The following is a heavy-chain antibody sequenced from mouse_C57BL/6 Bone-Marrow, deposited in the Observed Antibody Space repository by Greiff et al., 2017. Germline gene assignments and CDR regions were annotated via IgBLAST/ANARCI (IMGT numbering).Heavy chain of an antibody. V-gene: IGHV5-16*01. Sequence: EVQLVESEGGLVQPGSSMKLSCTASGFTFSDYYMAWVRQVPEKGLEWVANINYDGSSTYYLDSLKSRFIISRDNAKNSLYLQMSSLKSEDTATYYCARERSTTVDYYAMDYWGQGTSVTVSS. CDR2: INYDGSST. CDR3: ARERSTTVDYYAMDY. CDR1: GFTFSDYY. J-gene: IGHJ4*01. D-gene: IGHD1-1*01.